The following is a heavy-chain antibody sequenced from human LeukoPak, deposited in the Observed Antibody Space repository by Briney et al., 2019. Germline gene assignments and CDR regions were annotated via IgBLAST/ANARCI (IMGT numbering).Heavy chain of an antibody. CDR3: ARSPDILAGEKFDY. V-gene: IGHV1-2*02. J-gene: IGHJ4*02. CDR2: INPNSGGT. D-gene: IGHD3-9*01. CDR1: GYTFTGYY. Sequence: ASVKVSCKASGYTFTGYYMHWVRQAPGQGLEWMGWINPNSGGTNYQGRVTMTRDTSISTAYMELSGLRFDDTAVYYCARSPDILAGEKFDYWGQGTLVTVSS.